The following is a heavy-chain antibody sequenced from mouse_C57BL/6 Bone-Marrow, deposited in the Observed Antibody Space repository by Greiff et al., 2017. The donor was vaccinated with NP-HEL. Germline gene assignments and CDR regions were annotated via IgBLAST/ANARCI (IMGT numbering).Heavy chain of an antibody. V-gene: IGHV6-3*01. CDR1: GFTFSNYW. Sequence: EVHLVESGGGLVQPGGSMKLSCVASGFTFSNYWMNWVRQSQEKGLEWVAQIRLKSDNYATHYAESVKGRFTISRDDSKSSVYLQMNNLRAEDTGIYYCTGRGFAYWGQGTLVTVSA. CDR3: TGRGFAY. CDR2: IRLKSDNYAT. J-gene: IGHJ3*01.